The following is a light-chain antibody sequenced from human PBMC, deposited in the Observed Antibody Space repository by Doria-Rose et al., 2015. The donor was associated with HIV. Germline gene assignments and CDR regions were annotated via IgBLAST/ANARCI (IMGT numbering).Light chain of an antibody. CDR3: QQYNSYSYT. CDR2: QAP. CDR1: QSISSW. V-gene: IGKV1-5*03. Sequence: TLSASVGDRVTITCRASQSISSWLAWYQQKPGKAPKLLIYQAPSLESGVPSRFSGSGSGTEFTLTISSLQPDDFATYYCQQYNSYSYTFGQGTKLEIK. J-gene: IGKJ2*01.